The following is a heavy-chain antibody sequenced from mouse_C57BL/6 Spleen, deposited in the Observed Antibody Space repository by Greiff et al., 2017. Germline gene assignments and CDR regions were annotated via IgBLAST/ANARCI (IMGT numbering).Heavy chain of an antibody. Sequence: VQLQQPGAELVKPGASVKLSCKASGYTFTSYWMHWVKQRPGQGLEWIGMIHPNSGSTNYNEKFKSKATLTVDKSSSTAYMQLSSLTSEDSAVYYCARGDYYGSSHYWYFDVWGTGTTVTVSS. V-gene: IGHV1-64*01. J-gene: IGHJ1*03. CDR2: IHPNSGST. CDR3: ARGDYYGSSHYWYFDV. CDR1: GYTFTSYW. D-gene: IGHD1-1*01.